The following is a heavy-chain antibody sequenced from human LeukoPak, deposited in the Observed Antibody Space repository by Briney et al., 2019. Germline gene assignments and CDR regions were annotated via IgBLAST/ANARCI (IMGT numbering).Heavy chain of an antibody. CDR1: DGSFNDYF. CDR2: INHSGST. CDR3: ARDFTIFGVVTDAFDI. V-gene: IGHV4-34*01. Sequence: SETLSLTCAVYDGSFNDYFWSWVRQPPGKGLEWIGEINHSGSTNYNPSLKRRASLSLDTSKRQFSLKLRSVTAADTAVYYCARDFTIFGVVTDAFDIWGQGTMVTVSS. J-gene: IGHJ3*02. D-gene: IGHD3-3*01.